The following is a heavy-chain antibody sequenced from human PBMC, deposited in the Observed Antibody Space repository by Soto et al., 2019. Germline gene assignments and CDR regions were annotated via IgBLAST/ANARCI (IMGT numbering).Heavy chain of an antibody. Sequence: QVQLVQSGAEVKKPGASVKVSCKASGYTFISYGITWVRQVPGQGLEWMGWVSAYNGNTNYAQKFQGRGTMTTDTSTTTAYMELRSLRSDDTAVYYCARGGWPDRADDYWGQGTLVTVSS. V-gene: IGHV1-18*01. CDR3: ARGGWPDRADDY. J-gene: IGHJ4*02. CDR1: GYTFISYG. CDR2: VSAYNGNT. D-gene: IGHD2-15*01.